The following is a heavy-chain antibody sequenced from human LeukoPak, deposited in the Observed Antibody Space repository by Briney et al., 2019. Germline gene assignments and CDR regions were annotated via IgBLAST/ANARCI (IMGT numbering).Heavy chain of an antibody. CDR1: GYSISSGYY. J-gene: IGHJ3*02. Sequence: SETLSLTCTVSGYSISSGYYWGWIRQPPGKGLEWIGSIYHSGSTYYNPSLKSRVTISVDTSKNQFSLKLSSVTAADTAVYYCARASRGRAGGGDAFDIWGQGTMVTVSS. CDR2: IYHSGST. V-gene: IGHV4-38-2*02. CDR3: ARASRGRAGGGDAFDI. D-gene: IGHD3-16*01.